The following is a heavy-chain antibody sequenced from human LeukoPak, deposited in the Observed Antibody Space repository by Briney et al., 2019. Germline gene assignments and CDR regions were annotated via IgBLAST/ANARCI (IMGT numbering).Heavy chain of an antibody. V-gene: IGHV3-74*01. J-gene: IGHJ4*02. CDR3: ARGPNSNWSGLDF. D-gene: IGHD6-6*01. Sequence: GGSLRLSCAASGFTFSSHWMHWVRQAPGKGLVWVSRISPTGSTTSYADSVKDRFTVSRDNAKNTLYLQVNNLRAEDTAVYYCARGPNSNWSGLDFWGQGTLLTVSS. CDR1: GFTFSSHW. CDR2: ISPTGSTT.